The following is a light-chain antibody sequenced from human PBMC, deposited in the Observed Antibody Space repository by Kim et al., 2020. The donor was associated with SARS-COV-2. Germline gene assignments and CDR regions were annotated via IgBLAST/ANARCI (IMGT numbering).Light chain of an antibody. CDR3: QQYGSSPGT. Sequence: EIVLTQSPGTLSLSPGERATLSCRASQSVSSSYLAWYQQKPGQAPSLLIYGASSRATGIPDRFSGSGSGTDLTLTISRLEPEDFAVYYCQQYGSSPGTFGQGTKVDIK. CDR2: GAS. V-gene: IGKV3-20*01. J-gene: IGKJ1*01. CDR1: QSVSSSY.